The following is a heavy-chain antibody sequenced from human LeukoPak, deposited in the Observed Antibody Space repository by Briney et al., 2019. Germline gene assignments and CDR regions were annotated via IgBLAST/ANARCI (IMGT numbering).Heavy chain of an antibody. Sequence: GGSLRLSCAASGFTFSASVIHWVRQASGKGLQWVGRIRGKTNNYATAYTTSAKGRFTISRDDAKSTAYLQMNSLKTEDTAIYYCARTGTKRIALSGDYYSYYYMDVWGKGTTVTVSS. V-gene: IGHV3-73*01. CDR3: ARTGTKRIALSGDYYSYYYMDV. J-gene: IGHJ6*03. CDR1: GFTFSASV. D-gene: IGHD6-19*01. CDR2: IRGKTNNYAT.